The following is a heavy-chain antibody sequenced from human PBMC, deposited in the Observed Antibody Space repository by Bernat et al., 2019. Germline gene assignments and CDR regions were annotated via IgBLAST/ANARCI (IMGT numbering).Heavy chain of an antibody. CDR2: ISYDGSNK. CDR3: ARDHLGGRSFDY. CDR1: GFTFSSYA. V-gene: IGHV3-30-3*01. J-gene: IGHJ4*02. D-gene: IGHD3-16*01. Sequence: QVQLVESGGGVVQPGRSLRLSCAASGFTFSSYAMHWVRQAPGKGLEWVAVISYDGSNKYYADSVKGRFTISRDNSKNTLYLQMNSLRAEDTAVYFCARDHLGGRSFDYWGQGTLVTVSS.